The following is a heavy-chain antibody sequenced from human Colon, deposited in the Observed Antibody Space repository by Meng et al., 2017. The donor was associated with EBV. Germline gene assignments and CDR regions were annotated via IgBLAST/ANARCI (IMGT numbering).Heavy chain of an antibody. D-gene: IGHD6-19*01. CDR2: SNNSGST. CDR3: ARLYPPEQWLLTCDTSEH. CDR1: VGSFAGPH. V-gene: IGHV4-34*01. J-gene: IGHJ4*02. Sequence: LSQAQRLPWGGYVGSFAGPHRNWIGQGPGKGLEWIGESNNSGSTNYSPRRQSRVIISTDTSNNQFSLKVKPVTAADTAVYFCARLYPPEQWLLTCDTSEHWGQGTLVTVSS.